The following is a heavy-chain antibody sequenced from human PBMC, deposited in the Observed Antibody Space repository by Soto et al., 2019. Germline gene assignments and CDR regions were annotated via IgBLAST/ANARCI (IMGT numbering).Heavy chain of an antibody. J-gene: IGHJ6*02. D-gene: IGHD2-15*01. CDR3: APLSVSLSGPYGINV. V-gene: IGHV4-39*01. Sequence: PSESLSVTCSVCGYSVSSSDYYWAGIAHPPGKGLEWIGSMFYSGLTYYNPSLKSRVPLSVDTSKNQFSVMLNSVTDAGTAVYSSAPLSVSLSGPYGINVWGQRTRV. CDR1: GYSVSSSDYY. CDR2: MFYSGLT.